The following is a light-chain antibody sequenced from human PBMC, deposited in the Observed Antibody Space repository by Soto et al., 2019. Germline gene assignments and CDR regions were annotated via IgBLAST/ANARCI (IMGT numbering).Light chain of an antibody. CDR1: QSISNW. Sequence: DIQMTQSPSTLSASVGDRVAITCRASQSISNWLAWYQQKPGKALKLLIYKASTLESGVPSRLSGSGSATSFTLSISSLQPDDFATYYGQQYNSYPRTFGQGTELEIK. J-gene: IGKJ2*01. V-gene: IGKV1-5*03. CDR3: QQYNSYPRT. CDR2: KAS.